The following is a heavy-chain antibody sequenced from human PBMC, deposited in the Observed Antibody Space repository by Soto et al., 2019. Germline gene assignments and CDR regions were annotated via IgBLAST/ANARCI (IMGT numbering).Heavy chain of an antibody. Sequence: EVQLVESGGGLVKPGGSLRLSCAASGFTFSSYSMNWVRQAPGKGLEWVSSISSSSSYIYYADSVKGRFTISRDNAKNSLYLQMNSLRAEDTAVYYCARDPLGDTRRDYYYGMDVWGQGTTVTVSS. CDR1: GFTFSSYS. D-gene: IGHD1-26*01. CDR2: ISSSSSYI. CDR3: ARDPLGDTRRDYYYGMDV. V-gene: IGHV3-21*01. J-gene: IGHJ6*02.